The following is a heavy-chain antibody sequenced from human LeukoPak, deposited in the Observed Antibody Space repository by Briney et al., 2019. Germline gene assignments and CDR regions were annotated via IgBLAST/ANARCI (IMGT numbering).Heavy chain of an antibody. CDR1: GFTFSSYS. CDR3: AKTTSITNHYHYGMDV. Sequence: GGSLSLSCAASGFTFSSYSMNWVRQAPGKGLDWVAVISYDGLNIHYADSVKGRFTISRDNSKNTLYLQMNSLRTEDTAVYYCAKTTSITNHYHYGMDVWGQGTTVTVSS. J-gene: IGHJ6*02. CDR2: ISYDGLNI. D-gene: IGHD3-10*01. V-gene: IGHV3-30*18.